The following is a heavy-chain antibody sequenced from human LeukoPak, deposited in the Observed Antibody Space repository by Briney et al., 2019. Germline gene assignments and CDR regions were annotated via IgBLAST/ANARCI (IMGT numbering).Heavy chain of an antibody. V-gene: IGHV4-38-2*01. CDR2: IYHGGST. CDR3: ARHVTYIVVVPAAPEYYFDY. D-gene: IGHD2-2*01. CDR1: GYSISSCYY. Sequence: SETLYLTCAVSGYSISSCYYWCWRRQPPGKGLEWGGSIYHGGSTYYNQSLKSRVTISVDTSKNQSSLKLSTVTAADTAVYYCARHVTYIVVVPAAPEYYFDYWGQGTLVTVSS. J-gene: IGHJ4*02.